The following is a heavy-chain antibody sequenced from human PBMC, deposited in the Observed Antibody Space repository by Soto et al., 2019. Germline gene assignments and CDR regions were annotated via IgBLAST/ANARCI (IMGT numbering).Heavy chain of an antibody. Sequence: SETLSLTCTVSGGSISTNYWSWIRQPPGKGLEWIGYISSSGYTNYNASLKSRITISIDTSKNQFSLKLTSVTAADTAVYYCTSLHGARFDPWGQGTLVTVSS. CDR3: TSLHGARFDP. D-gene: IGHD4-17*01. CDR2: ISSSGYT. J-gene: IGHJ5*02. V-gene: IGHV4-4*08. CDR1: GGSISTNY.